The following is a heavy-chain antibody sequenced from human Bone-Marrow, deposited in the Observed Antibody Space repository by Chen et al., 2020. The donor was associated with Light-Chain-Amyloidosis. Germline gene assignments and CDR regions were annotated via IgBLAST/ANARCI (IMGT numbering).Heavy chain of an antibody. J-gene: IGHJ4*02. D-gene: IGHD1-1*01. Sequence: DVQLVESGGGLIKPGEYLRSSCAASGFTFSDYYMRWVRQGPGKGLVWVSRSNGDGTDIKYADSVRGRFTISRDSAKNTVYLQMNSLRTEDTAVYYCARSVSGTFDYWGQGALVTVSS. CDR3: ARSVSGTFDY. CDR2: SNGDGTDI. V-gene: IGHV3-74*01. CDR1: GFTFSDYY.